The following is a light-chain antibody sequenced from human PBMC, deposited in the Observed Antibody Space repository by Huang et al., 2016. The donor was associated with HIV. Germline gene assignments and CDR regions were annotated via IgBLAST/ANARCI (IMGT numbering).Light chain of an antibody. CDR3: QQRSNWRIT. CDR2: DAS. J-gene: IGKJ4*01. Sequence: EIVLTQSPAALSLSPGERATLSCRASQSVSSYLAWYQQKPGQAPRILIYDASNRATGIPARFSGSGSGTDFTLTISSLEPEDFAVYYCQQRSNWRITFGGGTKVEIK. V-gene: IGKV3-11*01. CDR1: QSVSSY.